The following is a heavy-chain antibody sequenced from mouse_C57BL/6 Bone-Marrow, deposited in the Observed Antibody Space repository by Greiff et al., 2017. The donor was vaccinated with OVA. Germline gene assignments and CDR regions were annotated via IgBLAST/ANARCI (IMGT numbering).Heavy chain of an antibody. J-gene: IGHJ4*01. CDR2: IDPETGGT. V-gene: IGHV1-15*01. CDR3: TRGYSNYYAMDY. D-gene: IGHD2-5*01. Sequence: LVESGAELVRPGASVTLSCKASGYTFTDYEMHWVKQTPVHGLEWIGVIDPETGGTAYNQKFKGKAILTVDKSSSTAYIELRSLTSEDSAVYYCTRGYSNYYAMDYWGQGTSVTVSS. CDR1: GYTFTDYE.